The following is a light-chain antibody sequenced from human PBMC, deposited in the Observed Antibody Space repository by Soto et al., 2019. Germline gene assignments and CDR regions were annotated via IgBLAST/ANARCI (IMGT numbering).Light chain of an antibody. CDR1: NSNIGTTS. Sequence: QSVLTQPPSASGTPGQRVTFSCSGSNSNIGTTSSSWYQVLPGTAPKLLIYNNDQRPSGVPDRISGSKSGTSASLAISGLQSEDEADYYCAAWDASLNAVVFGGGTKLTVL. CDR2: NND. V-gene: IGLV1-44*01. CDR3: AAWDASLNAVV. J-gene: IGLJ2*01.